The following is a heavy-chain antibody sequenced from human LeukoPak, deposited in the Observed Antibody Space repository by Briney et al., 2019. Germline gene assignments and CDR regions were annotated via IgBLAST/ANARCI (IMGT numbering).Heavy chain of an antibody. CDR1: GYTFIHHY. Sequence: ASVKVSCKASGYTFIHHYLHWVRQAPGQGLEWMGIINPYDGFTSYAQKFQGRVTMTSDTSTSTVYMELSSLTSEDTAVYYCARRVGATPFDYWGQGTLVTVSS. D-gene: IGHD1-26*01. CDR2: INPYDGFT. CDR3: ARRVGATPFDY. J-gene: IGHJ4*02. V-gene: IGHV1-46*01.